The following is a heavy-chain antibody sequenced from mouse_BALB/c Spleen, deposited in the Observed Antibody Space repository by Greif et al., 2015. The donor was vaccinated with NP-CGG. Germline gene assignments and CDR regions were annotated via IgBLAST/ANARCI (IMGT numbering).Heavy chain of an antibody. Sequence: VQLQQSGAELVRPGVSVKISCKGSGYTFTDYAMHWVKQSHAKSLEWIGVISTYYGDASYNQKFKGKATMTVDKSSSTAYMELARLTSEDSAIYYCARGYYGSTSYYFDYWGQGTTLTVSS. CDR1: GYTFTDYA. J-gene: IGHJ2*01. CDR2: ISTYYGDA. V-gene: IGHV1S137*01. D-gene: IGHD1-1*01. CDR3: ARGYYGSTSYYFDY.